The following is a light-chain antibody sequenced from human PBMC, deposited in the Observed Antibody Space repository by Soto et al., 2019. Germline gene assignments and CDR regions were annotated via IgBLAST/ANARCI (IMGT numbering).Light chain of an antibody. CDR2: LGS. CDR1: QSLLHSNGYNY. Sequence: DIVMTQSPLSLPVTPGEPASISCRSSQSLLHSNGYNYLDWYLQKPGQSPQLLIYLGSNRASVVPDRFRGSGSGTDFTLKISSVEAEDVGFYYSMQPLQPPFTFGPGNNVHIE. V-gene: IGKV2-28*01. CDR3: MQPLQPPFT. J-gene: IGKJ3*01.